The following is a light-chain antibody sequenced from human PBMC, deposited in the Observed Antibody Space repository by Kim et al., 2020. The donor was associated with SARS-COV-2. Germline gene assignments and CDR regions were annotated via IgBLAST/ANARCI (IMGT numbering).Light chain of an antibody. CDR3: QQYVTSLPIT. V-gene: IGKV3-20*01. CDR1: QSVKTVD. J-gene: IGKJ5*01. CDR2: GAS. Sequence: QGDRATRSCRSSQSVKTVDLAWYQHKPGQVPRLRIYGASNRATGIPDRFSGSGSGTDFTLIINRVEPEDFAIYYCQQYVTSLPITFGQGTRLEIK.